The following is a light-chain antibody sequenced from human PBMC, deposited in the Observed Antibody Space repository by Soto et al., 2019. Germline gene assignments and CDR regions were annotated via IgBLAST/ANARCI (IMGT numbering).Light chain of an antibody. CDR2: DAS. Sequence: DIQMTQSPSSLSASVGDRVTITCQASQDIKNYLNWYQQKPGKAPNLLIYDASNLKTGVPSRFSGSGSGSHFTFTISSLQPEDIATYYCQHYDHLPPLSFGGGTKVEIK. CDR1: QDIKNY. CDR3: QHYDHLPPLS. J-gene: IGKJ4*01. V-gene: IGKV1-33*01.